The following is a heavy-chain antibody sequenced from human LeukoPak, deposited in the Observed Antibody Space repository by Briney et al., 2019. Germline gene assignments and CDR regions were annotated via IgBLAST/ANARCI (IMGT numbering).Heavy chain of an antibody. CDR1: GGSISGHY. CDR2: IHSSGST. Sequence: SETLSLTCSVSGGSISGHYWNWLRQPPGKGLEWIGYIHSSGSTDYNPSLRSRVTLSVDTSKNRVSLNLTSVTAADTAVYYCARPTATPAGSYYYHYLHVWGKGTTVTVSS. D-gene: IGHD6-19*01. V-gene: IGHV4-4*09. J-gene: IGHJ6*03. CDR3: ARPTATPAGSYYYHYLHV.